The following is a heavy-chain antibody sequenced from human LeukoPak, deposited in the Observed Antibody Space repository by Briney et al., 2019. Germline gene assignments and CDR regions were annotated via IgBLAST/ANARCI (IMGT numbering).Heavy chain of an antibody. J-gene: IGHJ4*02. CDR3: ARGPRVVGATRNDY. CDR2: ISAYNGNT. CDR1: GYTFTSYG. V-gene: IGHV1-18*01. D-gene: IGHD1-26*01. Sequence: GASVKVSCKASGYTFTSYGISWVRQAPGQGLEWMGWISAYNGNTNYAQKLQGRVTMTTDTSTSTAYMELRSLRSDDTAVYDCARGPRVVGATRNDYWGQGTLVTVSS.